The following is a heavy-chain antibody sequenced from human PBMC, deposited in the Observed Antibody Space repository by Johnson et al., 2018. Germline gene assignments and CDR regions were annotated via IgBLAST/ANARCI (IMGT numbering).Heavy chain of an antibody. V-gene: IGHV3-11*06. CDR1: GFTFSDYY. Sequence: QVQLVQSGGGLVQPGRSLRLSCAASGFTFSDYYMSWIRQAPGKGLEWVSYISSGSIYRYYADSVKGRFTISRDSAKNSLYLQMNSLRAEDTALYYCASRPQVTTATSSYYYYMDVWGKGTTVTVSS. CDR2: ISSGSIYR. D-gene: IGHD4-17*01. J-gene: IGHJ6*03. CDR3: ASRPQVTTATSSYYYYMDV.